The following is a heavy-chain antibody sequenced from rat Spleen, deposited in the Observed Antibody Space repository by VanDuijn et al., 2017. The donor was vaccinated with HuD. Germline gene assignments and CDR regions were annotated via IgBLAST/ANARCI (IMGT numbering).Heavy chain of an antibody. CDR1: GFTFDNYW. CDR3: TSRGSNYRNWFAN. J-gene: IGHJ3*01. Sequence: EVQLVESDGGLVQPGRSLRLSCVASGFTFDNYWMTWVRQAPGQGLEWVAFISYDGSSIFYRDSVKGRFVISKDNAKNTGYLQMNNLRSEDTAIYYCTSRGSNYRNWFANWGQGTLVTVSS. D-gene: IGHD1-10*01. CDR2: ISYDGSSI. V-gene: IGHV5-31*01.